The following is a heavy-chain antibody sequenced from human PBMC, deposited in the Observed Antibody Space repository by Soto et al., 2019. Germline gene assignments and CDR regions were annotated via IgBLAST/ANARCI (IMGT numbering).Heavy chain of an antibody. J-gene: IGHJ4*02. CDR2: IHVTGYT. Sequence: QLMLQESGSGLVRPPQTLPLTSTVSGDSTTSGMYSWSWTRKAPGKVLERMGKIHVTGYTAFSPSLRRRVTMSVATSRNQFSLNLNSVTAADTAVYFCAGGGALRPNGHVPLDFWGQGTLVTVSS. V-gene: IGHV4-30-2*01. CDR1: GDSTTSGMYS. CDR3: AGGGALRPNGHVPLDF. D-gene: IGHD3-16*01.